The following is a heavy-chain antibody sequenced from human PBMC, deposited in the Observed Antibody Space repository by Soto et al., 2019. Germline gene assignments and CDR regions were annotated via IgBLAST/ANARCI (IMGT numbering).Heavy chain of an antibody. D-gene: IGHD3-10*01. V-gene: IGHV4-34*01. J-gene: IGHJ4*02. CDR2: INHSEST. Sequence: SETLSLTCAVYGGSFSDYYWTWIRQPPGKGLEWIGEINHSESTNYNPSLKSRVTISVDTSKNQFSLKVASVTAADTAVYYCARGVVRGVIIQYTRFFDSWGLGTLVTVSS. CDR1: GGSFSDYY. CDR3: ARGVVRGVIIQYTRFFDS.